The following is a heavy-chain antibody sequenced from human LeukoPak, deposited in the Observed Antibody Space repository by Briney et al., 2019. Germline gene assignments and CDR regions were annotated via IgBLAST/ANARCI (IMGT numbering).Heavy chain of an antibody. CDR3: AHSINSSSFYFQH. J-gene: IGHJ1*01. Sequence: ASVKVSCKASGYTFTGYYMHWVRQAPGQGLEWMGWINPNSGGTNYAQKFQGRVTMTRGTSISTAYMELSRLRSDDTAVYYCAHSINSSSFYFQHWGQGTLVTVSS. CDR2: INPNSGGT. D-gene: IGHD6-6*01. CDR1: GYTFTGYY. V-gene: IGHV1-2*02.